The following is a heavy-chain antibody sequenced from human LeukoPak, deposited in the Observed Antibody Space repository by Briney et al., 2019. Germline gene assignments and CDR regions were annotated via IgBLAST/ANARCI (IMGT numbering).Heavy chain of an antibody. J-gene: IGHJ4*02. V-gene: IGHV3-21*01. CDR2: ISSSSSYI. CDR3: ARVSSSGYYYLGFDY. D-gene: IGHD3-22*01. Sequence: PGGSLRLSCAASGFTFSSYSMNCVRQAPGKGLEWVSSISSSSSYIYYADSVKGRFTISRDNAKNSLYLQMNSLRAEDTAVYYCARVSSSGYYYLGFDYWGQGTLVTVSS. CDR1: GFTFSSYS.